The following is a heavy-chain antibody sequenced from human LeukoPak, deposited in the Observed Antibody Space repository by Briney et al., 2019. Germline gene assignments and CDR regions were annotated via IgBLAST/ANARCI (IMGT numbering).Heavy chain of an antibody. V-gene: IGHV1-3*03. CDR3: ARGADSSGWYLGY. J-gene: IGHJ4*02. CDR2: INAGNGNT. Sequence: GASVKVSCKASGYTFTKYAMHWVRQAPGQRLEGMGWINAGNGNTKYSQEFQGRVTITRDTSASTAYMELSSLRSEDMAVYYCARGADSSGWYLGYWGQGTLVTVSS. D-gene: IGHD6-19*01. CDR1: GYTFTKYA.